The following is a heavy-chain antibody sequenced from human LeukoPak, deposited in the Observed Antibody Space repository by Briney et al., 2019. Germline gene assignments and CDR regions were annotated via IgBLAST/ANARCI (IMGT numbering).Heavy chain of an antibody. Sequence: ASVKISCKVSGYTFTDYYMHWVQQAPGKGLEWMGLVDPEDGETIYAEKFQGRVTMTTDTSTSTAYMELRSLRSDDTAVYYCARDALPGAYDSSGYSSPGAWFDPWGQGTLVTVSS. CDR1: GYTFTDYY. J-gene: IGHJ5*02. CDR2: VDPEDGET. V-gene: IGHV1-69-2*01. CDR3: ARDALPGAYDSSGYSSPGAWFDP. D-gene: IGHD3-22*01.